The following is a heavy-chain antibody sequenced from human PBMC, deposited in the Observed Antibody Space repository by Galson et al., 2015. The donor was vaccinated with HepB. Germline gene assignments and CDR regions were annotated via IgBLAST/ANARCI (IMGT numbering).Heavy chain of an antibody. CDR2: ISSSSSYI. Sequence: SLRLSCAASGITFNTYSMNWVRQAPGKGLEWVSSISSSSSYIYYADSAKGRFTISRDNARNSLCLQMNSLRAEDTAVYHCATVEILVVRGGLRTRSYFDYWGRGTLVTVSS. CDR1: GITFNTYS. CDR3: ATVEILVVRGGLRTRSYFDY. D-gene: IGHD3-10*01. V-gene: IGHV3-21*01. J-gene: IGHJ4*02.